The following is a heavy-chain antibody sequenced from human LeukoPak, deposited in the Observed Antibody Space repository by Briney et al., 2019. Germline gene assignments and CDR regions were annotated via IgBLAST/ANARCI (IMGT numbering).Heavy chain of an antibody. D-gene: IGHD3-9*01. Sequence: GGSLRLSCEGSGFPFASYVLSWVRQAPGKGLEWIAYINHDAEMIFYPDFVKGRFTISRDNAKKSLYLQMNALRYEDTAIYYCARDHDWAFDLWGQGTLVTVSS. CDR1: GFPFASYV. J-gene: IGHJ4*02. V-gene: IGHV3-48*02. CDR3: ARDHDWAFDL. CDR2: INHDAEMI.